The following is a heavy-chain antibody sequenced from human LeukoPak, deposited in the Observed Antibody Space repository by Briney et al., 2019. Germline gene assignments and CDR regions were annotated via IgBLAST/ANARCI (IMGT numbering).Heavy chain of an antibody. CDR3: ARGRWGATYSLDY. V-gene: IGHV1-46*01. Sequence: GASVKVSCKASGYTFTNYNMHWVRQAPGQGLEWMGMINPSGGSKSYPQKFQGRFTMTRDTSTSTVQMELNRLRSEDTAVYYCARGRWGATYSLDYWGRGTLVTVSS. D-gene: IGHD4/OR15-4a*01. CDR1: GYTFTNYN. CDR2: INPSGGSK. J-gene: IGHJ4*02.